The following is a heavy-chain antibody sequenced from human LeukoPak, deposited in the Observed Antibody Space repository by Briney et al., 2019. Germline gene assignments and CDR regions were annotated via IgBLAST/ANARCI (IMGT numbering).Heavy chain of an antibody. V-gene: IGHV1-24*01. J-gene: IGHJ3*02. CDR2: FEPEEGDHGET. Sequence: ASVKVSCRVSGYSLSDLSIHWVRHFPGKGLEWMGGFEPEEGDHGETIYAQNFEGRLTLTEDTLTDTAYMELLSLTSEDTAVYYCATDRLEIYALNIWGQGTMVTVSS. CDR1: GYSLSDLS. CDR3: ATDRLEIYALNI. D-gene: IGHD1-1*01.